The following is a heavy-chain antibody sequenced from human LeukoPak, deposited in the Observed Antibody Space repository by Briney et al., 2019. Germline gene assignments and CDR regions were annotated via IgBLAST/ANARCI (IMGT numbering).Heavy chain of an antibody. D-gene: IGHD5-24*01. CDR3: ARRRVEMAPTSEGNWFDP. CDR2: IHYRGNT. Sequence: KPSETLSLTCTVSGDSIGNYFWSWIRQPPGKGLEWIGSIHYRGNTNYNPSLKSRVTISVDTSKNLFSLNLSSVTAADTAVYRCARRRVEMAPTSEGNWFDPWGQGTLVTVSS. J-gene: IGHJ5*02. V-gene: IGHV4-59*08. CDR1: GDSIGNYF.